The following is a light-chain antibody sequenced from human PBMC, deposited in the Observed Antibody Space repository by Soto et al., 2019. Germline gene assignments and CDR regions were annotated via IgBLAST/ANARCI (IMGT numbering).Light chain of an antibody. CDR1: PSVRSSY. CDR2: GAS. CDR3: QQYSNSPLT. J-gene: IGKJ4*01. Sequence: EIVLTQSPGTLSLYPGERATLSCRASPSVRSSYLAWYQQKPGQAPRLLIYGASSRATGIPDRFSGSGSGTDFTLTISRLEPEEFALYYCQQYSNSPLTFGGGTKVEIK. V-gene: IGKV3-20*01.